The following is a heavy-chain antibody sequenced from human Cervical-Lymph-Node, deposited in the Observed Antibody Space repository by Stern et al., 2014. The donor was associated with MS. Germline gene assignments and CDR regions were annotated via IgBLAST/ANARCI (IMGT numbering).Heavy chain of an antibody. CDR3: ARGSPADSSGWSRVEYFQH. V-gene: IGHV1-18*01. Sequence: QMQLVQSGAEVKKPGASVKVSCKASGYTFTSYGISWVRQAPGQGLEWMGWIRAYNGNTNYAQKLQGRVTMTTDTSTSTAYMELRSLRSDDTAVYYCARGSPADSSGWSRVEYFQHWGQGTLVTVSS. CDR1: GYTFTSYG. D-gene: IGHD6-19*01. J-gene: IGHJ1*01. CDR2: IRAYNGNT.